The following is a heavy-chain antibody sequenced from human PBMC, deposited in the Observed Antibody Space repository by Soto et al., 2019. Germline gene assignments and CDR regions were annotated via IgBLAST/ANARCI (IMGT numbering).Heavy chain of an antibody. CDR3: ARVWGTLSGYDLDYYYGMDV. Sequence: GESLKISCNGSGYSFTSYWISWVRQMPGKGLEWMGRIDPSDSYTNYSPSFQGHVTISADKSISTAYLQWSSLKASDTAMYYCARVWGTLSGYDLDYYYGMDVWGQGTTVTVSS. V-gene: IGHV5-10-1*01. CDR1: GYSFTSYW. J-gene: IGHJ6*02. D-gene: IGHD5-12*01. CDR2: IDPSDSYT.